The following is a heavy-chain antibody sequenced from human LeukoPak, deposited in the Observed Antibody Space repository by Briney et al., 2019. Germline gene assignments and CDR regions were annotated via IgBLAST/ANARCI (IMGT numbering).Heavy chain of an antibody. CDR3: ASECRTRCNIRQPFDY. Sequence: GGSLRLSCAASGFTFSTYSMNWVRQAPGKGLEWVSSISSSSSYIYYADSVRALFTIHRHNARNSVSLNMNSVRAEDTAVYYCASECRTRCNIRQPFDYWGAGTLVSVSS. V-gene: IGHV3-21*01. CDR1: GFTFSTYS. J-gene: IGHJ4*02. D-gene: IGHD2-15*01. CDR2: ISSSSSYI.